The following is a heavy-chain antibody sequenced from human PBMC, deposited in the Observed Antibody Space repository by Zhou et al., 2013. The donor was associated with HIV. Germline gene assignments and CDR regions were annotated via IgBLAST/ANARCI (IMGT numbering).Heavy chain of an antibody. CDR2: IIPFSATP. J-gene: IGHJ4*02. CDR3: ARDQATGALSY. V-gene: IGHV1-69*12. Sequence: QVHLVQSGAEVRKPGSSVKVSCKASGGTFRNYVISWVRQAPGHGLEWMGGIIPFSATPNYAQDFQGRLTITADESTSTAYMEMSSLRSEDTAIYYCARDQATGALSYWGQGTLVTVSS. D-gene: IGHD5-12*01. CDR1: GGTFRNYV.